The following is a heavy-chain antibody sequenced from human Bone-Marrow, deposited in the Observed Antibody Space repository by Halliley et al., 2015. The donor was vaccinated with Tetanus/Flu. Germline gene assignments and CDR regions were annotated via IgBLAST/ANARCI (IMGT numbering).Heavy chain of an antibody. CDR3: ARGSDRDFFSHYGADG. J-gene: IGHJ6*02. V-gene: IGHV2-5*01. CDR2: IYWNDDK. CDR1: GFSLSSSGLG. Sequence: LVKPTQTLTLTCTFSGFSLSSSGLGVGWIRQPPGKALEWLALIYWNDDKRYSPSLKSRLAITKDTSKNHVVLTMTNMDPVDTATFFCARGSDRDFFSHYGADGWGQGATVPVSS. D-gene: IGHD3-3*01.